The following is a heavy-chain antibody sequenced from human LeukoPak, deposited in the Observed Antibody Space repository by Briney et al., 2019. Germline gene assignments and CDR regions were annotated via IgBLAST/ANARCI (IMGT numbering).Heavy chain of an antibody. J-gene: IGHJ6*02. CDR3: ARLFPFYGNARYGLDV. CDR1: GGSLSSFY. D-gene: IGHD4-17*01. Sequence: ASETLSLTCTVSGGSLSSFYWSWIRQPPGKGLEWIGYMYYSGSTNYNPSLKSRVTMSVDTSRNQFSLKLRSVTAADTAVYYCARLFPFYGNARYGLDVWGPGTPVTVSS. V-gene: IGHV4-59*08. CDR2: MYYSGST.